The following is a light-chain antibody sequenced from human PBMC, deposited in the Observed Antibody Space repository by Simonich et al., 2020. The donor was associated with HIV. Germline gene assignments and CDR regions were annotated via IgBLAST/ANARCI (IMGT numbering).Light chain of an antibody. CDR3: CSYVDSNTLV. V-gene: IGLV2-23*01. CDR2: EGT. Sequence: QSALTQPASVSGSPGQSITISCTGTNRDVGNYNLVSWYQPPPGKAPKLMIYEGTKRPSGVSNRFSGSKSGNTASLPISGLQAEDEADYYCCSYVDSNTLVFGGGTELTVL. CDR1: NRDVGNYNL. J-gene: IGLJ2*01.